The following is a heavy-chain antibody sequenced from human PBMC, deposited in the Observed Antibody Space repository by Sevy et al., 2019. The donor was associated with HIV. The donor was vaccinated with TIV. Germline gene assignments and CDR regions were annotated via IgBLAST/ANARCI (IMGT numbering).Heavy chain of an antibody. J-gene: IGHJ5*02. CDR1: GFTFSSYA. V-gene: IGHV3-23*01. CDR3: AKGERLFGVVTPSWFDP. D-gene: IGHD3-3*01. Sequence: GGSLRLSCAASGFTFSSYAMTWVRQAPGKGLEWVSAIGGSGGNTYYADSVKGRFTISRDNSKNTLYLQMNSLRAEDTAVYNCAKGERLFGVVTPSWFDPWGQGTLVTVSS. CDR2: IGGSGGNT.